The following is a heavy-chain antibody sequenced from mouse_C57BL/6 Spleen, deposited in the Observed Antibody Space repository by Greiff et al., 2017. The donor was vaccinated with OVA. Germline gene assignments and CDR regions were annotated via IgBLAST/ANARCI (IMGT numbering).Heavy chain of an antibody. D-gene: IGHD1-1*01. V-gene: IGHV1-52*01. CDR3: AAITTVGVFDY. CDR2: IDPSDSET. J-gene: IGHJ2*01. CDR1: GYTFTSYW. Sequence: QVQLQQPGAELVRPGSSVKLSCKASGYTFTSYWMHWVKQRPIQGLEWIGNIDPSDSETHYNQKFKDKATLTVDKSSSTAYMQLSSLTSEDSAVYYCAAITTVGVFDYWGQGTTLTVSS.